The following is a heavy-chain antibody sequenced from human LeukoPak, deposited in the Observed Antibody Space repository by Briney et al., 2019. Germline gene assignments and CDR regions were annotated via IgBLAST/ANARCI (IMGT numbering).Heavy chain of an antibody. CDR1: GGTFSSYA. D-gene: IGHD5-24*01. V-gene: IGHV1-69*04. CDR3: ARVQGGDGYNPELYYYGMDV. CDR2: IIPTFGIA. Sequence: SVKVSCKASGGTFSSYAISWVRQAPGQGLEWMGRIIPTFGIANYAQKFQGRVTITADKPTSPAYMELSSLRSEDTAVYYCARVQGGDGYNPELYYYGMDVWGQGTTVTVSS. J-gene: IGHJ6*02.